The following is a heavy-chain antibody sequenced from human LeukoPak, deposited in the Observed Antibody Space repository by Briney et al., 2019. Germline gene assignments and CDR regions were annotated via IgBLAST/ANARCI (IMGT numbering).Heavy chain of an antibody. D-gene: IGHD3-9*01. Sequence: GGSLRLSCAASGFTFSSYAMHWVRQAPGKGLEWVAVISYDGSNKYYADSVKGRFTISRDNSKNTLYLQMNSLRAEDTAVYYCARGFEGRGWTYYDILTGYYRPPFDYWGQGTLVTVSS. CDR1: GFTFSSYA. V-gene: IGHV3-30*04. CDR2: ISYDGSNK. J-gene: IGHJ4*02. CDR3: ARGFEGRGWTYYDILTGYYRPPFDY.